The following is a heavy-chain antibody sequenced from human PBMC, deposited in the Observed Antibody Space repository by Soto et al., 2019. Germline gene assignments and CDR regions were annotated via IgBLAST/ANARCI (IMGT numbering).Heavy chain of an antibody. J-gene: IGHJ4*02. V-gene: IGHV1-18*01. Sequence: ASVKVSCKASGYTFTSYGISWVRQAPGQGLEWKGWISAYNGNTNYAQKLQGRVTMTTDTSTSTAYMELRSLRSDDTAVYYCARKNYYDILTGYLDYWGQGTLVTVSS. D-gene: IGHD3-9*01. CDR2: ISAYNGNT. CDR3: ARKNYYDILTGYLDY. CDR1: GYTFTSYG.